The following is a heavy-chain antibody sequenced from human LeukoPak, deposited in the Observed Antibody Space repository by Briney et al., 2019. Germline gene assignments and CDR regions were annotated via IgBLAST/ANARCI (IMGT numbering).Heavy chain of an antibody. Sequence: ASVKVSCKASGYTFTSYGISWVRQAPGQGLEWMGWISAYNGNTNYAQKLQGRVTMTTDTSTSTAYMELRSLRSDDTAVYYCARAPGIAALTLGYYYMDVWGKGTTVTVSS. CDR1: GYTFTSYG. CDR2: ISAYNGNT. CDR3: ARAPGIAALTLGYYYMDV. D-gene: IGHD6-13*01. V-gene: IGHV1-18*01. J-gene: IGHJ6*03.